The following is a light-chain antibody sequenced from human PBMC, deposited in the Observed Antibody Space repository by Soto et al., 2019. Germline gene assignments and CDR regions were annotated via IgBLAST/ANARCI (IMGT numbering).Light chain of an antibody. CDR1: QSVSSY. Sequence: EIVLTQSPATLSLSPGERATLSCRASQSVSSYLAWYQQKPGQAPRLLIYDASNRATGIPARFSGSGSGTDFTLTISSLEPEHFAVYYCQQGSNWPPGLTFGGGKKGELK. CDR3: QQGSNWPPGLT. J-gene: IGKJ4*01. V-gene: IGKV3-11*01. CDR2: DAS.